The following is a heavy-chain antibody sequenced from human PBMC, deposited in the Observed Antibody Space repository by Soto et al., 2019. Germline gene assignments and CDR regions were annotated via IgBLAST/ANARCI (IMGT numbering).Heavy chain of an antibody. CDR3: ATAVPGIAVAGYYFDD. J-gene: IGHJ4*02. CDR2: FDPEDGET. D-gene: IGHD6-19*01. CDR1: GYTLTELS. V-gene: IGHV1-24*01. Sequence: ASVKVSCKVSGYTLTELSMHWVRQAPGKGLEWMGGFDPEDGETIYAQKFQGRVTMTEDTSTDTAYMELSSLRSEDTAVYYCATAVPGIAVAGYYFDDWGQGTRVTVAS.